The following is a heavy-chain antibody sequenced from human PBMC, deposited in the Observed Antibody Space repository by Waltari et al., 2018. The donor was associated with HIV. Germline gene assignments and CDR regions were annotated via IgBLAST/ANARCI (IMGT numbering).Heavy chain of an antibody. CDR3: ARDQRFGEGSYYYYGMDV. CDR2: IYYSGGT. V-gene: IGHV4-31*03. D-gene: IGHD3-10*01. J-gene: IGHJ6*02. Sequence: QVQLQESGPGLVRPSQTLSLTCTVSGGSISSGGYYWTWIRQHPGKGLEWIGYIYYSGGTSYNPSLKSRVSISLDTSKNQFSLKLSSVTAADTAVYYCARDQRFGEGSYYYYGMDVWGQGATVTVSS. CDR1: GGSISSGGYY.